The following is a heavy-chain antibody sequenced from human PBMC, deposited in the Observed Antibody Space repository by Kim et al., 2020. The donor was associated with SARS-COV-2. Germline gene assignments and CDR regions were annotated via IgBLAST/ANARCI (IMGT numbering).Heavy chain of an antibody. V-gene: IGHV1-69*02. J-gene: IGHJ4*02. CDR3: ARSSGGNPYYFDY. D-gene: IGHD2-15*01. Sequence: QQYQGGVTITPDKSTSTAYMGLSSLRSEDTAVYYCARSSGGNPYYFDYWGQGTLVTVSS.